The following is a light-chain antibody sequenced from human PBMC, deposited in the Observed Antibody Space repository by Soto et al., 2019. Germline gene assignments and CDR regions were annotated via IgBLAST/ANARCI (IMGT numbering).Light chain of an antibody. V-gene: IGKV2-24*01. CDR1: ESLVHSDGKTY. Sequence: IVLTQTPLSSAVTLGQPASFSCGSSESLVHSDGKTYLGWLHLRPGQPPRLLIYQISRRPPGVPDRFSGIGAGTNFTLKISRVEPEDVGIFYCMQASQLRTFGQGTKVEIK. J-gene: IGKJ1*01. CDR3: MQASQLRT. CDR2: QIS.